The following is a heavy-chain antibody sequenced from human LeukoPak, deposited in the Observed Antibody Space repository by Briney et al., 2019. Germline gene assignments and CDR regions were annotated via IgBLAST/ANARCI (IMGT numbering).Heavy chain of an antibody. CDR2: MNPNSGNT. J-gene: IGHJ3*02. Sequence: ASVKVSCKDSGYTFTSYDINWVRQATGQGLEWMGWMNPNSGNTGYAQKFQGRVTMTRNTSISTAYMELSSLRSEDTAVYYCAIESSGYYGAFDSWGQGTMVTVSS. D-gene: IGHD3-22*01. V-gene: IGHV1-8*01. CDR1: GYTFTSYD. CDR3: AIESSGYYGAFDS.